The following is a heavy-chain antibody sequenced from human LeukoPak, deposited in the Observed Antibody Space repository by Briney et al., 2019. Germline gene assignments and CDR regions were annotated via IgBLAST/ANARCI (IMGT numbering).Heavy chain of an antibody. J-gene: IGHJ5*02. V-gene: IGHV5-10-1*01. Sequence: GESLKISCKGSGYSFTSYWISWVRQMPGKGLEWMGRIDPSDSYTNYSPSLQGHVTISADKSISTAYLQWSSLKASDTAMYYCARHHCSGGSCYSAVGFDPWGQGTLVTVSS. CDR1: GYSFTSYW. CDR2: IDPSDSYT. CDR3: ARHHCSGGSCYSAVGFDP. D-gene: IGHD2-15*01.